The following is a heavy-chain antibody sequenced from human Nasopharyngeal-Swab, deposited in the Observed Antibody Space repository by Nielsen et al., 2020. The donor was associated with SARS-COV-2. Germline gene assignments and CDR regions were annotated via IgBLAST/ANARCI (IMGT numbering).Heavy chain of an antibody. D-gene: IGHD6-19*01. CDR2: INACNGNT. V-gene: IGHV1-3*01. CDR3: ARGTGSSGWYLGD. CDR1: LYTFPRYS. J-gene: IGHJ4*02. Sequence: SVTVSYMASLYTFPRYSLHWVRQAPGQRLEWVGWINACNGNTKYSQKFQGRVTITRDTTASTDYMELSSMRSEDTAVYYCARGTGSSGWYLGDWGQGTLVTVFS.